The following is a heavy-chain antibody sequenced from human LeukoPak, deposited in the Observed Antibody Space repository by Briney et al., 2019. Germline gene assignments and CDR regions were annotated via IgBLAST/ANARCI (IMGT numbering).Heavy chain of an antibody. CDR1: GFTFSTYG. D-gene: IGHD5-18*01. Sequence: PGRTLRLSCAASGFTFSTYGIHWVRQAPGKGLEWVAVISYDGSNKYYADSVKGRFTISRDNSKNTLYLQMNSLRAEDTAVYYCAREDGTAMASFYYYYYGMDVWGQGTTVTVSS. CDR3: AREDGTAMASFYYYYYGMDV. J-gene: IGHJ6*02. V-gene: IGHV3-30*03. CDR2: ISYDGSNK.